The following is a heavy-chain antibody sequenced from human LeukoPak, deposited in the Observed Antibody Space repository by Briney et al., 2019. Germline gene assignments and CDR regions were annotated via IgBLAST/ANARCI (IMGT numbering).Heavy chain of an antibody. CDR3: ARVTADAFDI. J-gene: IGHJ3*02. CDR2: IYYSGST. CDR1: GGSISSYY. V-gene: IGHV4-59*12. Sequence: SETLSLTCTVSGGSISSYYWNWIRQPPGKGLEWIGYIYYSGSTNYNPSLMSRVTMSVDTSKNQFSLKLSSVTAADTAVYYCARVTADAFDIWGQGTMVTVSS.